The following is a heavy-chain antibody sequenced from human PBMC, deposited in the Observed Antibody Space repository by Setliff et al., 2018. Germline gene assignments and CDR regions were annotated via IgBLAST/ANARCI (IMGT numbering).Heavy chain of an antibody. J-gene: IGHJ5*02. Sequence: PSETLSLTCTVSGGSISANYWSWIRQPPGRGLEWIGYFYYSGSTSYNPSLKSRVSISVDTSKNQLFLRLSSVTAADTAMYYCVRALLWSGEGRFDPWGQGTLVTVSS. CDR3: VRALLWSGEGRFDP. CDR2: FYYSGST. V-gene: IGHV4-59*01. CDR1: GGSISANY. D-gene: IGHD2-8*02.